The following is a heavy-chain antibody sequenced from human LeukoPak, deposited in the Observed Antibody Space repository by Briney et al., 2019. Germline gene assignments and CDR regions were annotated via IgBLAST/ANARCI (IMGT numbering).Heavy chain of an antibody. J-gene: IGHJ4*02. D-gene: IGHD2-2*01. CDR2: ISAYNGNT. Sequence: ASVKVSCKASGYTFTSYGISWVRQAPGQGLEWMGWISAYNGNTNYAQKLQGRVTMTTDTSTSTVYMELSSLRSEDTAVYYCARVGSCTSTSCPFDSWGQGTLVTVSS. CDR3: ARVGSCTSTSCPFDS. V-gene: IGHV1-18*01. CDR1: GYTFTSYG.